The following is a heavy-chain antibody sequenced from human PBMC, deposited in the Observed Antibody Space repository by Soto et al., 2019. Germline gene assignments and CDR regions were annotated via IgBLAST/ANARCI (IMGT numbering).Heavy chain of an antibody. CDR1: GGSISSGGYY. J-gene: IGHJ4*02. CDR2: IYYSGST. CDR3: AREPRHCSSTSCYGYYFDY. V-gene: IGHV4-31*03. D-gene: IGHD2-2*01. Sequence: SETLSLTCTVSGGSISSGGYYWSWIRQHPGKGLEWIGYIYYSGSTYYNPSLKSRVTISVDTSKNQFSLKLSSVTAGDTAVYYCAREPRHCSSTSCYGYYFDYWGQGTLVTVSS.